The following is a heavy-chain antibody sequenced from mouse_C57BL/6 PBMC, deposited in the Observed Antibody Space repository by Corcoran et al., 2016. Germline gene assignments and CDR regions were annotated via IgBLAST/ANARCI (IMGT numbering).Heavy chain of an antibody. CDR2: IYPGSGNT. J-gene: IGHJ4*01. CDR1: GYTFTDYY. V-gene: IGHV1-76*01. Sequence: QVQLKQSGAELVRPGASVKLSCKASGYTFTDYYINWVKQGPGQGLEWIARIYPGSGNTYYNEKFKGKATLTAEKSSSTAYMQLSSMTSEDSAVYFCARGSSARAMDYWGQGTSVTVSS. CDR3: ARGSSARAMDY. D-gene: IGHD1-1*01.